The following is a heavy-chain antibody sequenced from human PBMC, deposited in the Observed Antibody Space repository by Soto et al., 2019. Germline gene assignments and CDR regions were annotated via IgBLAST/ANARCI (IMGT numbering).Heavy chain of an antibody. CDR3: ATVLTAQSGFDY. D-gene: IGHD2-15*01. Sequence: GGSLRLSCAASGFTFSSYGMHWVRQAPGKGLEWVAVIWYDGSNKYYADSVKGRFTISRDNSKNTLYLQMNSLRAEDTAVYYCATVLTAQSGFDYWGQGTLVTVSS. J-gene: IGHJ4*02. CDR1: GFTFSSYG. V-gene: IGHV3-33*03. CDR2: IWYDGSNK.